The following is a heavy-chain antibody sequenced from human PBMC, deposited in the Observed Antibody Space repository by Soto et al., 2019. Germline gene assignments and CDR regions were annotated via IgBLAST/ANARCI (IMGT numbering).Heavy chain of an antibody. J-gene: IGHJ4*02. CDR2: IIPIFNST. D-gene: IGHD2-2*02. CDR3: TRVGRGKKAGYNGLVSLGY. V-gene: IGHV1-69*06. Sequence: QVQLVQSGAEVKTPGSSLKVSCKVSGSRFSNYFISWVRQAPGHGLEWLGRIIPIFNSTKYAQNFQGRVTIAADKSTSTASLELSSLRSDDTAVYYCTRVGRGKKAGYNGLVSLGYWGQGTLVTVSS. CDR1: GSRFSNYF.